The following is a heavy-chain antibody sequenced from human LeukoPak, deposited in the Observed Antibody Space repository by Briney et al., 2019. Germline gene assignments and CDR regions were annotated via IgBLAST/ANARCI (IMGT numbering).Heavy chain of an antibody. Sequence: ASVKVSCKASGYTFTIYYMHWVRQAPGQGLEWMGIINPSGGSTSYAQKFQGRVTMTRDTSTSTVYMELSSLRSEDTAMYYCARADLGYCSGGSCYRSDYYYYYGMDVWGQGTTVTVSS. CDR3: ARADLGYCSGGSCYRSDYYYYYGMDV. D-gene: IGHD2-15*01. J-gene: IGHJ6*02. CDR1: GYTFTIYY. CDR2: INPSGGST. V-gene: IGHV1-46*01.